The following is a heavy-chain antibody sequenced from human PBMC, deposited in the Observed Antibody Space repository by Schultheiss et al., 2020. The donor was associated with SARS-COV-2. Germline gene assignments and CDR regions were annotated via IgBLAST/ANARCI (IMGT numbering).Heavy chain of an antibody. CDR2: IIPILGIA. Sequence: SVKVSCKASGYTFTSYGISWVRQAPGQGLEWMGRIIPILGIANYAQKFQGRVTITADKSTSTAYMELSSLRSEDTAVYYCAVDWLGWDYWGQGTLVTVSS. CDR1: GYTFTSYG. D-gene: IGHD3-9*01. J-gene: IGHJ4*02. CDR3: AVDWLGWDY. V-gene: IGHV1-69*04.